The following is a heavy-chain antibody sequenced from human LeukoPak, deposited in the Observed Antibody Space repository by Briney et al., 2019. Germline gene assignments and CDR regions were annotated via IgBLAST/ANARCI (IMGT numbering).Heavy chain of an antibody. CDR1: GGSISSYY. V-gene: IGHV4-59*12. CDR3: ARGPHLGDIVVVPAAIDFDY. J-gene: IGHJ4*02. CDR2: IYYSGSIGST. D-gene: IGHD2-2*01. Sequence: SETLSLTCTVSGGSISSYYWGWIRQPPGKGLEWIGNIYYSGSIGSTNYNPSLKSRVTISVDTSKNQFSLKLSSVTAADTAVYYCARGPHLGDIVVVPAAIDFDYWGQGTLVTVSS.